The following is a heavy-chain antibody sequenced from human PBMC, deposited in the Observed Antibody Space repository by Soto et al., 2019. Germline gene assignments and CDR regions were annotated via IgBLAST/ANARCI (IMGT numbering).Heavy chain of an antibody. CDR1: GYIFTTYW. D-gene: IGHD3-9*01. CDR3: ARVEDTLTGYSSFYFDY. CDR2: IYPRDSDT. V-gene: IGHV5-51*01. J-gene: IGHJ4*02. Sequence: GESLTISCKGSGYIFTTYWIAWVRQMPGKGLEWMGIIYPRDSDTRYSPSFQGQVTISADKAINTAYLQWSSLKASDTAIYYCARVEDTLTGYSSFYFDYWGQGSLVTVSS.